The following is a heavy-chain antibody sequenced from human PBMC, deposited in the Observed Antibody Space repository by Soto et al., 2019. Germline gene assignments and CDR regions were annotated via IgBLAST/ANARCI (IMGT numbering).Heavy chain of an antibody. D-gene: IGHD2-21*02. CDR3: ARVVPVVVTAEYFDY. CDR1: GGSISSSSYY. CDR2: IYYSGST. V-gene: IGHV4-39*01. Sequence: QLQLQESGPGLVKPSETLSLTCTVSGGSISSSSYYWGWIRQPPGKGLEWIGSIYYSGSTYYNPSLKSRVTISVDTSKNQFSLKLSSVTAADTAVYYCARVVPVVVTAEYFDYWGQGTLVTVSS. J-gene: IGHJ4*02.